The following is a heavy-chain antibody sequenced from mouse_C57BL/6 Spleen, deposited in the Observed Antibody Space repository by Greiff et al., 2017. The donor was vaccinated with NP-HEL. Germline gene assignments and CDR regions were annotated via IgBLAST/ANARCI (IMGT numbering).Heavy chain of an antibody. J-gene: IGHJ3*01. D-gene: IGHD1-1*01. CDR1: GYSFTSYY. V-gene: IGHV1-66*01. CDR2: IYPGSGNT. CDR3: AWAHYYGSSHFAY. Sequence: VQLQQSGPELVKPGASVKISCKASGYSFTSYYIHWVKQRPGQGLEWIGWIYPGSGNTKYNEKFKGKATLTADTSSSTAYMQLSSLTSEDSAVYYCAWAHYYGSSHFAYWGQGTLVTVSA.